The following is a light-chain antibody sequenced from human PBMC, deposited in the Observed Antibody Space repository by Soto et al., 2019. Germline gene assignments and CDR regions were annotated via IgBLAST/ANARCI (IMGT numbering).Light chain of an antibody. V-gene: IGKV3-20*01. Sequence: EIVLTQSPGTLSLSPGERATLSCRASQSVSSSYLAWYQQKPGQAPRLLIYGASNRATGIPDRFSGGGSGTDFTLTISRLESEDFAVYYCQQHGNSPFTFGPGTKVDIK. CDR1: QSVSSSY. CDR3: QQHGNSPFT. J-gene: IGKJ3*01. CDR2: GAS.